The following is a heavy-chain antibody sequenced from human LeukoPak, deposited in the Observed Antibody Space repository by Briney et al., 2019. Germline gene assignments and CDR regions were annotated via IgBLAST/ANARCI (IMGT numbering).Heavy chain of an antibody. CDR3: ARARRDSSSWYDY. CDR2: IYYSGST. J-gene: IGHJ4*02. V-gene: IGHV4-61*01. CDR1: GYSISSGYY. Sequence: SETLSLTCTVSGYSISSGYYWSWIRQPPGKGLEWIGYIYYSGSTNYNPSLKSRVTISVDTSKNQFSLKLSSVTAADTAVYYCARARRDSSSWYDYWGQGTLVTVSS. D-gene: IGHD6-13*01.